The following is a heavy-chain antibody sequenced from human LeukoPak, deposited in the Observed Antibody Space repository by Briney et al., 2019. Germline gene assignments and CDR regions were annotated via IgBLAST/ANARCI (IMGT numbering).Heavy chain of an antibody. J-gene: IGHJ5*02. CDR1: GFTFSSYA. CDR3: AKGRYCSGGSCYSNWFDP. V-gene: IGHV3-23*01. CDR2: ISGSGGST. Sequence: GGSLRLSCAASGFTFSSYAMSWVRQAPGKGLEWVSAISGSGGSTYYADSVKGRFTISRDNSENTLYLQMNSLRAEDTAVYYCAKGRYCSGGSCYSNWFDPWGQGTLVTVSS. D-gene: IGHD2-15*01.